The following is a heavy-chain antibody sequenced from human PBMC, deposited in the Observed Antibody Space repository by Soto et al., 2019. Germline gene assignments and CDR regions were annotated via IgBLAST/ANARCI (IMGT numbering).Heavy chain of an antibody. Sequence: GGSLRLSCAASGFTFSSYAMSWVRQAPGKGLEWVSAISGSGGSTYYADSVKGRFTISRDNSKNTLYMQMNSLRAEDTAVYCCAKALSGNYFDYWGQGTLVTVSS. CDR3: AKALSGNYFDY. V-gene: IGHV3-23*01. CDR1: GFTFSSYA. J-gene: IGHJ4*02. D-gene: IGHD6-25*01. CDR2: ISGSGGST.